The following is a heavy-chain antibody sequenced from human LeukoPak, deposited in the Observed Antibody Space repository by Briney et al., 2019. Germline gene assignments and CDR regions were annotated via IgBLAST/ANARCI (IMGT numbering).Heavy chain of an antibody. CDR1: GFTFSDYY. D-gene: IGHD3-10*01. CDR2: ISGSGGST. CDR3: AKAGSKLLWFGEFQY. Sequence: GGSLRLSCATSGFTFSDYYMSWIRQAPGKGLEWVSAISGSGGSTYYADSVKGRFTISRDNSKNTLYLQMNSLRAEDTAVYYCAKAGSKLLWFGEFQYWGQGTLVTVSS. J-gene: IGHJ4*02. V-gene: IGHV3-23*01.